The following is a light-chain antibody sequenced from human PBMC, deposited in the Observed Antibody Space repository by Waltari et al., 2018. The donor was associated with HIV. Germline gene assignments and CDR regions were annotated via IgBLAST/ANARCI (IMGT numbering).Light chain of an antibody. J-gene: IGLJ2*01. CDR1: SSNLGTHE. CDR3: QSSDSTLSGSV. Sequence: QSVLTQPPSVSGAPGQRVTLSCPGTSSNLGTHEVPWYQQFPGTAPRLLIYNSNNRPSGVPDRFSASKSGTSASLAITGLQADDEAYYYCQSSDSTLSGSVFGGGTKLTVL. V-gene: IGLV1-40*01. CDR2: NSN.